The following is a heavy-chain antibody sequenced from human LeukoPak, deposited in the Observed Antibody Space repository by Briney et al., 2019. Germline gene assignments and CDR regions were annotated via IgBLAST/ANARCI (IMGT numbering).Heavy chain of an antibody. CDR1: GGSTNSGDYY. D-gene: IGHD5-12*01. V-gene: IGHV4-30-4*01. CDR2: IYYSGST. Sequence: SETLSLTCTVSGGSTNSGDYYWSWIRQPPGKGLEWIGYIYYSGSTYYNPSLKSRVIISIDTSKNQFSLNLGSVTAAETAVYYCARVVATRYYGLDVWGRGTTVTV. CDR3: ARVVATRYYGLDV. J-gene: IGHJ6*02.